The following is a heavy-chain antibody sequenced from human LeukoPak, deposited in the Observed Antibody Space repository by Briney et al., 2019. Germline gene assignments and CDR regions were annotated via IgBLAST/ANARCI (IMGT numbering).Heavy chain of an antibody. CDR1: GFTFSSYG. J-gene: IGHJ3*02. V-gene: IGHV3-30*18. CDR3: AKLPPHRIPNDAFDI. Sequence: GGSLRLSCAASGFTFSSYGMHWVRQAPGKGLEWVAVISYDGSNKYYADSVKGRFTISRDNSKNTLYLQMNSLRAEDTAVYYCAKLPPHRIPNDAFDIWGQGTMVTVSS. CDR2: ISYDGSNK.